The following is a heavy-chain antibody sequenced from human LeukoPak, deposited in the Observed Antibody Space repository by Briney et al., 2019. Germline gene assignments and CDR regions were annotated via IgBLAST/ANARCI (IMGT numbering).Heavy chain of an antibody. Sequence: GGSLRLSCAASGFTFSSYWMHWVRQAPGKGLVWVSRINTDGSSTSYADSVKGRFTISRDNAKNTLYLQMNSLRAEDTAVYYCARVHWGNDFWSGYFSWFDPWGQGTLVTVSS. CDR1: GFTFSSYW. J-gene: IGHJ5*02. CDR2: INTDGSST. CDR3: ARVHWGNDFWSGYFSWFDP. V-gene: IGHV3-74*01. D-gene: IGHD3-3*01.